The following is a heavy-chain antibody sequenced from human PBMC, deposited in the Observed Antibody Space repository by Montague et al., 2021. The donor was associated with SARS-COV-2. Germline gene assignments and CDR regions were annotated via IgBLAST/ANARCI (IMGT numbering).Heavy chain of an antibody. CDR2: IGYSASS. CDR1: GAYIGSSFSY. CDR3: AGYRVGTMLDS. J-gene: IGHJ5*01. D-gene: IGHD1-1*01. Sequence: SETLSLTCTVPGAYIGSSFSYWGWIRQPPGKGLEWIGSIGYSASSFYNPSLRSRVTISEDTSRNRFSLKVTSVTAADTAVYYCAGYRVGTMLDSWGPGTLVTVSS. V-gene: IGHV4-39*01.